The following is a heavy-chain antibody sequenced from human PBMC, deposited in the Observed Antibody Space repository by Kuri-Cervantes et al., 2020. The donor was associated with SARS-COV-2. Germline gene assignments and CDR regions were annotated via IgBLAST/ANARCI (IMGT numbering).Heavy chain of an antibody. CDR3: AKSERALWFGELTCQH. CDR1: GFTFSSYS. CDR2: ISSSSSYI. D-gene: IGHD3-10*01. V-gene: IGHV3-21*04. Sequence: GESLKISCAASGFTFSSYSMNWVRQAPGKGLEWVSSISSSSSYIYYADSVKGRFTISRDNSKNTLYLQMNSLRAEDTAVYYCAKSERALWFGELTCQHWGQGTLVTVSS. J-gene: IGHJ1*01.